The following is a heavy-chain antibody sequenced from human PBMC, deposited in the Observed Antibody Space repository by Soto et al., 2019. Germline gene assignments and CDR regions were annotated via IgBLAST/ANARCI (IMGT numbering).Heavy chain of an antibody. D-gene: IGHD2-8*01. V-gene: IGHV4-31*03. Sequence: PSETLSLTCTVSGDSISNSDHYWSWTRQHPGKGLEWIGYIYYTGRTYYNPSLKSRVTISVDTSKNQFSLELSSVTAADTAVYYCARQKWADGICYAILFDYWGQGTLVTVSS. CDR3: ARQKWADGICYAILFDY. CDR2: IYYTGRT. CDR1: GDSISNSDHY. J-gene: IGHJ4*02.